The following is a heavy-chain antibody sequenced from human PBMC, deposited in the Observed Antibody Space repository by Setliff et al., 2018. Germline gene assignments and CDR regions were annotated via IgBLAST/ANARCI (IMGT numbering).Heavy chain of an antibody. CDR3: AREPRGPPRKYQIYYYYYMDV. CDR1: GGSISSGGYY. Sequence: PSETLSLTCTVSGGSISSGGYYWSWIRQHPGKGLEWIGYIYYSGSTYYNPSLKSRVTISIDKSRNQFSLNLNSVTAADTAVYYCAREPRGPPRKYQIYYYYYMDVWGKGTTVTVSS. J-gene: IGHJ6*03. CDR2: IYYSGST. V-gene: IGHV4-31*03. D-gene: IGHD2-2*01.